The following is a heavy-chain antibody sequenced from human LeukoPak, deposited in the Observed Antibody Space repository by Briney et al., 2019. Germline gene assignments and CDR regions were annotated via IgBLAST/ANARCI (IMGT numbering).Heavy chain of an antibody. V-gene: IGHV1-2*06. CDR2: INPNSGGT. CDR3: ARDCTNGVCYYDY. J-gene: IGHJ4*02. D-gene: IGHD2-8*01. Sequence: ASVKVSCKASGYTFTGYYMQWVRQAPGQGLEWMGRINPNSGGTNYAQKFQGRVTMTTDTSISTAYMELSRLRSDDTAVYYCARDCTNGVCYYDYWGQRTLVTVSS. CDR1: GYTFTGYY.